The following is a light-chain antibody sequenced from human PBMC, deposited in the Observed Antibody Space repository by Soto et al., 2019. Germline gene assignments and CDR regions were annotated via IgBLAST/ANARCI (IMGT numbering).Light chain of an antibody. CDR1: SSNIGDNS. CDR2: ENN. V-gene: IGLV1-51*02. CDR3: GTWDSSLSAPNCV. Sequence: QSVLTQPPSVSAAPGQKVTISCCGSSSNIGDNSVSWYQQLPGAAPKLLIYENNKRPSGIPDPFYGSKSGTSATLGITGLQTGDEADYYCGTWDSSLSAPNCVFGGGTKLTVL. J-gene: IGLJ3*02.